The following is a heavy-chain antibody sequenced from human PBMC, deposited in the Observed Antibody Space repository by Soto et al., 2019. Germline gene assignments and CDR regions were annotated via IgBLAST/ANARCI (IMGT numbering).Heavy chain of an antibody. V-gene: IGHV4-4*02. CDR3: AREGLRGWFDP. J-gene: IGHJ5*02. CDR1: GGSISSSNW. CDR2: IYHSGST. Sequence: SETLSLTCAVSGGSISSSNWWSWVRQPPGKGLEWSGEIYHSGSTNYNPSRKSRVTISVDKSKNQFSLKLSSVTAADTSVYYCAREGLRGWFDPWGQGTLVTVSS. D-gene: IGHD4-17*01.